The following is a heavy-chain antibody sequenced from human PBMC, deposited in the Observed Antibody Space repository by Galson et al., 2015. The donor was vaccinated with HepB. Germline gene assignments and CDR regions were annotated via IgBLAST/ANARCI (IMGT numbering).Heavy chain of an antibody. J-gene: IGHJ6*03. D-gene: IGHD6-13*01. CDR2: INTNTGNP. V-gene: IGHV7-4-1*02. Sequence: SVKVSCKASGYTFTSYAMNWVRQAPGQGLEWMGWINTNTGNPTYAQGFTGRFVFSLDTSVSTAYLQISSLKAEDTAVYYCARVAAAERYYYYYMDVWGEGTTVTVSS. CDR1: GYTFTSYA. CDR3: ARVAAAERYYYYYMDV.